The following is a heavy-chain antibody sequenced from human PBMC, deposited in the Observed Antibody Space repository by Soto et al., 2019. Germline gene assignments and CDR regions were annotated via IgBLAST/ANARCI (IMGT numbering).Heavy chain of an antibody. D-gene: IGHD2-21*02. CDR2: ISAYNGNT. J-gene: IGHJ6*02. V-gene: IGHV1-18*01. Sequence: QVQLEQSGAEVKKPGASVKVSCKASGYTFTSYGISWVRQAPGQGLEWMGWISAYNGNTNYAQKLQGRVTMTTDTSTSTAYMELRSLRSDDTAVYYCARDPEGDYYYYYGMDVWGQGTTVTVSS. CDR3: ARDPEGDYYYYYGMDV. CDR1: GYTFTSYG.